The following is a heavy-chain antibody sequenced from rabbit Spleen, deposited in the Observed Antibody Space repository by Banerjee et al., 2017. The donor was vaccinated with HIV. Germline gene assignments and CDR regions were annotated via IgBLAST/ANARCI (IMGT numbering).Heavy chain of an antibody. CDR2: INAVTGKA. CDR1: GFSFSSKAV. V-gene: IGHV1S45*01. CDR3: ARDAGRGDYIDGVFNL. Sequence: QEHLVESGGGLVKPEGSLTLSCTASGFSFSSKAVMCWVRQAPGKGLEWIACINAVTGKAVYASWAKGRFTISKTSSTTVTLQMTSLTVADTATYFCARDAGRGDYIDGVFNLWGPGTLVTVS. J-gene: IGHJ4*01. D-gene: IGHD8-1*01.